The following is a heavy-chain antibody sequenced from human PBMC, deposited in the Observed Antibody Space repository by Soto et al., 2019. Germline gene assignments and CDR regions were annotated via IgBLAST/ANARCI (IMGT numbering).Heavy chain of an antibody. CDR1: GYGFTTYW. D-gene: IGHD3-9*01. V-gene: IGHV5-51*01. J-gene: IGHJ4*02. CDR3: ARHASISGGKNYFEY. CDR2: IYPDDSDI. Sequence: EVQLVQSGAEVKKPGESLKISCKGSGYGFTTYWIGWVRRVPGRGLESMGIIYPDDSDIRYNPSFQGQVTISADKSISTAYLQWSSLKASDTAMYYCARHASISGGKNYFEYWGQGTLVTVSS.